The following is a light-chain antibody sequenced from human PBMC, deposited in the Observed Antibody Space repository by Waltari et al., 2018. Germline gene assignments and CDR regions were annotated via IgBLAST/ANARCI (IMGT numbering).Light chain of an antibody. Sequence: QSPSASASLGASIKLTCTLSSGHSSNIIAWLQQQPERGPRYLMKVNSDGTHSKGDDIPDRFSGSSSGAERYLTISSLQSEDEADYYCQTGGHGTWVFGGGTKVTVL. CDR2: VNSDGTH. V-gene: IGLV4-69*01. CDR1: SGHSSNI. CDR3: QTGGHGTWV. J-gene: IGLJ3*02.